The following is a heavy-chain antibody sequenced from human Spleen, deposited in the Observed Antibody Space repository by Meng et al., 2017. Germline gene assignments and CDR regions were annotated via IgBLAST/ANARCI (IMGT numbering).Heavy chain of an antibody. V-gene: IGHV4-59*08. CDR1: GDSMSRYY. Sequence: SETLSLTCTVSGDSMSRYYWTWIWQTPGKGLEWIGYVYYTGSTNYNPSLKSRVTISVDTSKNQFSLKVSSVTAADTAVYYCARVYASSWYYFAYWGQG. CDR3: ARVYASSWYYFAY. CDR2: VYYTGST. D-gene: IGHD6-13*01. J-gene: IGHJ4*02.